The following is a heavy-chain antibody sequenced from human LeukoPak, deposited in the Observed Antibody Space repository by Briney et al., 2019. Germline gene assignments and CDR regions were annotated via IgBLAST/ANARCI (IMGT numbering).Heavy chain of an antibody. CDR2: IYYSGST. D-gene: IGHD3-10*01. V-gene: IGHV4-59*01. CDR1: GGSISSYY. J-gene: IGHJ4*02. CDR3: ARGLYYGSGSYYFDY. Sequence: PSETLSLTCTVSGGSISSYYWSWIRQPPGKGLEWIGYIYYSGSTNYNPSLKSRVTISVGTSKNQFSLKLSSVTAADTAVYYCARGLYYGSGSYYFDYWGQGTLVTVSS.